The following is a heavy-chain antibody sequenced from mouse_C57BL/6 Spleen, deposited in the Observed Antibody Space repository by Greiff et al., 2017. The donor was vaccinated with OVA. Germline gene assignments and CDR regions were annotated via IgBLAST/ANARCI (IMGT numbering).Heavy chain of an antibody. D-gene: IGHD1-1*02. Sequence: EVQGVESGGGLVKPGGSLKLSCAASGFTFSSYAMSWVRQTPEKRLEWVATISDGGSYTYYPDNVKGRFTISRDNAKNNLYLQMSHLKSEDTAMYYCAREDYYYWGQGTSVTVSS. CDR2: ISDGGSYT. CDR3: AREDYYY. V-gene: IGHV5-4*01. CDR1: GFTFSSYA. J-gene: IGHJ4*01.